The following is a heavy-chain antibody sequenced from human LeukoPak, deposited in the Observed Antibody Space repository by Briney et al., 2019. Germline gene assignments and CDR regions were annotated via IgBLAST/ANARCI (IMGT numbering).Heavy chain of an antibody. J-gene: IGHJ6*02. V-gene: IGHV1-24*01. Sequence: ASVKVSCKVSGYTLTELSMHWVRQAPGKGLEWMGGFGPEDGETIYAQKFQGRVTMTTDTSTSTAYMELRSLRSDDTAVYYCAREDGDGDYYYYYGMDVWGQGTTVTVSS. CDR3: AREDGDGDYYYYYGMDV. CDR2: FGPEDGET. CDR1: GYTLTELS. D-gene: IGHD4-17*01.